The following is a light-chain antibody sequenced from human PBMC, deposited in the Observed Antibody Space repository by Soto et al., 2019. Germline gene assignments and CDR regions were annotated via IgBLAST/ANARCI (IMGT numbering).Light chain of an antibody. V-gene: IGKV1-5*03. J-gene: IGKJ5*01. CDR1: PSIRSW. CDR2: KAS. Sequence: EIQMTQSPSTMSASLGDRVNITCRASPSIRSWLAWYQQKPGKAPKLLIYKASSLESGVPSRFSGSGSGTEFTLTISSLQPDDFATYYCQQYNSYSGSTFGQGTRLEIK. CDR3: QQYNSYSGST.